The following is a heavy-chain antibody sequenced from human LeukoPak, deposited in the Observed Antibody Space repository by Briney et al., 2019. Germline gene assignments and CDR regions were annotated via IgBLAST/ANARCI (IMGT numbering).Heavy chain of an antibody. D-gene: IGHD3-10*01. CDR3: AREPPLYYYGSGRRRGGYFDY. V-gene: IGHV3-66*01. Sequence: GGSLRLSCAASGFTVSSNYMSWVRQAPGKGLEWVSVIYSGGSTYYAGSVKGRFTISRDNSKNTLYLQMNSLRAEDTAVYYCAREPPLYYYGSGRRRGGYFDYWGQGTLVTVSS. CDR2: IYSGGST. J-gene: IGHJ4*02. CDR1: GFTVSSNY.